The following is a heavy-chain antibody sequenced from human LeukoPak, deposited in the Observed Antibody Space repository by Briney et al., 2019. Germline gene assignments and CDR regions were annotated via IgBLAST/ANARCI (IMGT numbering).Heavy chain of an antibody. CDR3: AREVRYCSGGSCSEYFDY. CDR2: TYYRSKRYN. J-gene: IGHJ4*02. D-gene: IGHD2-15*01. V-gene: IGHV6-1*01. Sequence: SQTLSLTCAISGDSVSSNSAAWNWIRQSPSRGLEWLGRTYYRSKRYNDYAVSVKSRITINPDTSKNQFSLQLNSVTPEDTAVYYCAREVRYCSGGSCSEYFDYWGQGTLVTVSS. CDR1: GDSVSSNSAA.